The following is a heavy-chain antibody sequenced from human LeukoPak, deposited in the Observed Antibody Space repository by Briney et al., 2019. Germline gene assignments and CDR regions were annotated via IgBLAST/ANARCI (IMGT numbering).Heavy chain of an antibody. V-gene: IGHV3-48*01. CDR3: ARDLFSSKGLAAAGIIFGY. D-gene: IGHD6-13*01. CDR2: ISSSSSTI. CDR1: GFTFSSYS. J-gene: IGHJ4*02. Sequence: PEGSLRLSCAASGFTFSSYSMNWVRQAPGKGLEWVSYISSSSSTIYYADSVKGRFTISRDNAKNSLYLQMNSLRAEDTAVYYCARDLFSSKGLAAAGIIFGYWGQGTLVTVSS.